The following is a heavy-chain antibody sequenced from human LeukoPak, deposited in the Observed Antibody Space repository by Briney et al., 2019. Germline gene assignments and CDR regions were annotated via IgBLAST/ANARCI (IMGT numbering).Heavy chain of an antibody. V-gene: IGHV3-30-3*01. J-gene: IGHJ4*02. D-gene: IGHD2-8*01. Sequence: PGGSLRLSCAASGFTFSSYAMHWVRQAPGKGLEWVAVISYDGSNKYYADSVKGRFTISRDNSKNTLYLQMNSLRAEDTAVYYCARDTDVGYCTNGVCYTFDYWGQGTLVTVSS. CDR1: GFTFSSYA. CDR3: ARDTDVGYCTNGVCYTFDY. CDR2: ISYDGSNK.